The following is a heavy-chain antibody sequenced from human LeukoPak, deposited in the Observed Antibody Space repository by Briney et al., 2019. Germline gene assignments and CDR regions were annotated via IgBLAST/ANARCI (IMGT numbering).Heavy chain of an antibody. J-gene: IGHJ6*04. CDR1: GFTFSSYA. D-gene: IGHD3-10*02. V-gene: IGHV3-23*01. CDR3: AELGITMIGGV. Sequence: GGSLRLSCAASGFTFSSYAMSWVRQAPGKGLEWVSSISGRGGSTYYADSVKGRFTISRDNAKNSLYLQMNSLRAEDTAVYYCAELGITMIGGVWGKGTTVTISS. CDR2: ISGRGGST.